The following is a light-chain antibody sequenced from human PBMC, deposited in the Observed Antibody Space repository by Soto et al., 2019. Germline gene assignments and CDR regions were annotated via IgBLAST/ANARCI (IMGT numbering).Light chain of an antibody. J-gene: IGKJ3*01. CDR3: QQYGIAPGFT. V-gene: IGKV3-20*01. CDR1: QRVNNNY. Sequence: EIVLTQSPGTLSLSPGERATLSCRASQRVNNNYVAWYQQKAGQAPSLLIYGASSRATGIPHRFSGSGSGTDFTLTISRLEPEDSAVYYCQQYGIAPGFTFGPGTKVDIK. CDR2: GAS.